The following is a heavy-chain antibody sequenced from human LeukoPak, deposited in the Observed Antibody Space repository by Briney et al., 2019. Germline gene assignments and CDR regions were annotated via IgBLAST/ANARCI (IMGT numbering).Heavy chain of an antibody. CDR3: ARDLYYYDNSGYHYFDY. V-gene: IGHV3-7*01. Sequence: GGSLRLSCAASGFTFSSYWMSWVRQAPGKGLEWVASIKQDGSEKYYVDSVKGRFTISRDNAKNSLYLQMNSLRAEDTAVYYCARDLYYYDNSGYHYFDYGGQGTLVTVSS. CDR2: IKQDGSEK. CDR1: GFTFSSYW. J-gene: IGHJ4*02. D-gene: IGHD3-22*01.